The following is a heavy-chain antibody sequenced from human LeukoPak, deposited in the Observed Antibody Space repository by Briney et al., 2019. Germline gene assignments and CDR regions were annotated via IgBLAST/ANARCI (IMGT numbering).Heavy chain of an antibody. CDR3: AKDGHYDFWSGYYTNFDY. CDR2: ISGSGGST. J-gene: IGHJ4*02. V-gene: IGHV3-23*01. CDR1: GFTFSSYA. Sequence: PGGSLRLSCAASGFTFSSYAMSWVRQAPGKGLEWVSVISGSGGSTYYADSVKGRFTISRDNSKNTLCLQMNSLRAEDTAVYYCAKDGHYDFWSGYYTNFDYWGQGTLVTVSS. D-gene: IGHD3-3*01.